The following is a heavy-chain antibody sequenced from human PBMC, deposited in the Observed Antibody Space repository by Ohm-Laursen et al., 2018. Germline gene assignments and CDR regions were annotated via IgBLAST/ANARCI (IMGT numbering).Heavy chain of an antibody. CDR2: ISWNSGSI. CDR3: AKDKVDSSSWYYFDY. Sequence: SLRLSCTASGFTFDDYAMHWVRQAPGKGLEWVSGISWNSGSIGYADSVKGRFTISRDNAKNSLYLQMNSLRAEDTALYYCAKDKVDSSSWYYFDYWGQGTLVTVSS. J-gene: IGHJ4*02. V-gene: IGHV3-9*01. D-gene: IGHD6-13*01. CDR1: GFTFDDYA.